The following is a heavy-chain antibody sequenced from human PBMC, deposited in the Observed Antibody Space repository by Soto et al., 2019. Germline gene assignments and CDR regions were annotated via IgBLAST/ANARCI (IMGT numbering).Heavy chain of an antibody. D-gene: IGHD4-17*01. CDR1: GFTFRDYS. V-gene: IGHV3-30-3*01. J-gene: IGHJ3*02. Sequence: PWGSLRLSCAASGFTFRDYSLHWVRQAPGKGLQWVALISYDGNNKDFADSVNGRFSISRDNSRNTLYLQLNSLRLEDTAMYYCARDGSPYGEPHDAFDIWGQGTLVTVSS. CDR2: ISYDGNNK. CDR3: ARDGSPYGEPHDAFDI.